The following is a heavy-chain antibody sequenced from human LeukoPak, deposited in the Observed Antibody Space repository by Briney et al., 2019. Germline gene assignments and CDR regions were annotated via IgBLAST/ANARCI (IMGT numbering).Heavy chain of an antibody. D-gene: IGHD6-13*01. J-gene: IGHJ4*02. Sequence: GGSLRLSCAASGFTFSSYGIHWVRQAPGKGLEWVAVISYDGSNKYYADSVKGRFTISRDNSKNTLYLQMNSLRAEDTAVYYCAKVGLGSSFDYWGQGTLVTVSS. CDR1: GFTFSSYG. CDR2: ISYDGSNK. V-gene: IGHV3-30*18. CDR3: AKVGLGSSFDY.